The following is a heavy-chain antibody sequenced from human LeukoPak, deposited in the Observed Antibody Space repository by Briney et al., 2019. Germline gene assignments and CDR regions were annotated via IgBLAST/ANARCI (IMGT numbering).Heavy chain of an antibody. V-gene: IGHV4-59*01. D-gene: IGHD3-10*01. CDR1: GGSISSYY. CDR2: ISYSGST. J-gene: IGHJ4*02. CDR3: ARDSYYYGSGIDY. Sequence: SETLSLTCTVSGGSISSYYWSWIRQPPGKGLEWIGYISYSGSTNYNPSPKSRLTISVDTSKNQFSLNLSSVTAADTAVYYCARDSYYYGSGIDYWGQGALVTVSS.